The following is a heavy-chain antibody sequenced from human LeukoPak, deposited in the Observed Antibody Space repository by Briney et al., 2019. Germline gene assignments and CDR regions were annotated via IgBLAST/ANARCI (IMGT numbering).Heavy chain of an antibody. CDR3: AKDWYYYESSGYFDY. CDR1: EFTFSNYW. CDR2: ISGSGGST. Sequence: GGSLRLSCAASEFTFSNYWMHWVRQVPGKGLEWVSAISGSGGSTYYADSVKGRFTISRDNSKNTLYLHVSSLRAEDTAVYYCAKDWYYYESSGYFDYWGQGTLLTVSS. V-gene: IGHV3-23*01. J-gene: IGHJ4*02. D-gene: IGHD3-22*01.